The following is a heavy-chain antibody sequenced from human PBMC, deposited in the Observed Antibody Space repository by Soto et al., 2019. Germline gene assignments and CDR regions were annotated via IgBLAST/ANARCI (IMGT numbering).Heavy chain of an antibody. V-gene: IGHV3-23*01. D-gene: IGHD6-13*01. CDR1: GFTFSSYA. J-gene: IGHJ4*02. CDR2: ISGSGGST. CDR3: AYSSTPFDY. Sequence: EVQLLESGGGLVQPGGSLRLSCAASGFTFSSYAMSWVRQAPGKGLEWVSAISGSGGSTYYADSVKGRSTTSRDNSTNTLYLQMPRLRAEDTAGHYCAYSSTPFDYWGPGTLVTVSS.